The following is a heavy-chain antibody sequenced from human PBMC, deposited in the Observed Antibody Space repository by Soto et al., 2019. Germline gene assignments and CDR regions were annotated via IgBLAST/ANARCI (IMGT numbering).Heavy chain of an antibody. CDR2: INKDGSEK. J-gene: IGHJ6*04. D-gene: IGHD2-15*01. CDR1: GFTLPSYW. V-gene: IGHV3-7*01. Sequence: EVRVVESGGGLVQPWGSLILSCAASGFTLPSYWMTWVRQAPGRGLEWVANINKDGSEKSYVDSVKGRFTISRDNAKSSRYLQMNSLRADDTAVYYCVRDIASRLWGKGTTVIVSS. CDR3: VRDIASRL.